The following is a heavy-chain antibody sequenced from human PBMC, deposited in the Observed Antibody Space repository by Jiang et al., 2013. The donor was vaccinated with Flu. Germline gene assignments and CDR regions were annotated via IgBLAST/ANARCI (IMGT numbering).Heavy chain of an antibody. V-gene: IGHV1-69*01. CDR1: GGTFPKFA. CDR2: IVPIFGPGERPEIL. J-gene: IGHJ6*01. D-gene: IGHD3-22*01. Sequence: GAEVKKPGSSVKVSCKQVGGTFPKFAINWVRQAPGQGLEWIGGIVPIFGPGERPEILQNAQNLQGRVIFSADESTTTAYMELSSLRSEDTAIYYCARGKTYYYDRREPGGMDVWGPRGPRSSSPQ. CDR3: ARGKTYYYDRREPGGMDV.